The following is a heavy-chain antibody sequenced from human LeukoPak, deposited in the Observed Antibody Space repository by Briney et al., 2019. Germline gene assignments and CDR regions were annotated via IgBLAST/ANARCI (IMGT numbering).Heavy chain of an antibody. CDR2: INHSGST. Sequence: SETLSLTCAVYGGSFSGYYWSWIRQPPGKGLEWIGEINHSGSTNYNPSLKSRVTISVDTSKNQFSLKLSSVTAADTAVYYCARCSSSWLVRLFDPWGQGTLVTVSS. J-gene: IGHJ5*02. D-gene: IGHD6-13*01. V-gene: IGHV4-34*01. CDR3: ARCSSSWLVRLFDP. CDR1: GGSFSGYY.